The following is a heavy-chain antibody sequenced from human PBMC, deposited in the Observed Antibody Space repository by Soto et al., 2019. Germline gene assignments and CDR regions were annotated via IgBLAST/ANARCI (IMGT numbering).Heavy chain of an antibody. D-gene: IGHD6-19*01. CDR1: GFTFSSYA. Sequence: QVQLVESGGGVVQPGRSLRLSCAASGFTFSSYAMHWVRQAPGKGLEWVAVISYDGSNKYYADSVKGRFTISRDNSKNTRYLQMNSLRAEDTAVYYCARVVEQWLVRSGYFDYWGQGTLVTVSS. CDR2: ISYDGSNK. J-gene: IGHJ4*02. V-gene: IGHV3-30-3*01. CDR3: ARVVEQWLVRSGYFDY.